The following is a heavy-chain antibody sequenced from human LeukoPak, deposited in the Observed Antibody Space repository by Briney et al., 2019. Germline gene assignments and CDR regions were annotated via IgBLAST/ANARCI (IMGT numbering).Heavy chain of an antibody. Sequence: GRSLRLSCTASGFTFGDYAMSWVRQAPGKGLEWVGFSRSKAYGGTTEYAASVKGRFTISRDDSKSIAYLQMNSLKTEDTAVYYCTRVYCSSTSCYRVLGFDYWGQGTLVTVSS. CDR3: TRVYCSSTSCYRVLGFDY. J-gene: IGHJ4*02. V-gene: IGHV3-49*04. CDR1: GFTFGDYA. CDR2: SRSKAYGGTT. D-gene: IGHD2-2*02.